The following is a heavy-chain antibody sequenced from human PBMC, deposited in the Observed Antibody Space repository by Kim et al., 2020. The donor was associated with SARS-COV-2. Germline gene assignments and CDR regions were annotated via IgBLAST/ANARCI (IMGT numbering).Heavy chain of an antibody. Sequence: SETLSLTCTVSGGSISSYYWSWIRQPPGKGLEWIGYIYYSGSTNYNPSLKSRVTISVDTSKNQFSLKLSSVTAADTAVYYCARESGSSGWTIAFDIWGQGTMVTVSS. V-gene: IGHV4-59*01. CDR2: IYYSGST. D-gene: IGHD6-19*01. CDR3: ARESGSSGWTIAFDI. CDR1: GGSISSYY. J-gene: IGHJ3*02.